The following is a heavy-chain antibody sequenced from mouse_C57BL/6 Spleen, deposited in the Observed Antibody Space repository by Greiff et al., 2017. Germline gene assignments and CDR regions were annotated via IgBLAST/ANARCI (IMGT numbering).Heavy chain of an antibody. CDR1: GFTFSDYG. Sequence: EVHLVESGGGLVKPGGSLKLSCAASGFTFSDYGMHWVRQAPEKGLEWVAYISSGSSTIYYAATVKGRFTISRDNAKNTLFLQMTSLGSEDPAMYYCVYGSSYDGSFDYWGQGTTLTVSS. D-gene: IGHD1-1*01. CDR2: ISSGSSTI. V-gene: IGHV5-17*01. J-gene: IGHJ2*01. CDR3: VYGSSYDGSFDY.